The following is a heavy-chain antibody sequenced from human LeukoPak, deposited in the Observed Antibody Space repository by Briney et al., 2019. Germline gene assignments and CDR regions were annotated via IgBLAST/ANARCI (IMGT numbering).Heavy chain of an antibody. J-gene: IGHJ6*03. CDR3: ARDLLDYYYYMDV. V-gene: IGHV1-2*02. Sequence: ASVKVSCKASGYTFSGYYIHWVRQAPGQGLEWMGWINPNSGGTDYAQKFRGRVTMTRDTSISTAYMELSRLRSDDTAVYYCARDLLDYYYYMDVWGKGTTVTVSS. CDR1: GYTFSGYY. CDR2: INPNSGGT.